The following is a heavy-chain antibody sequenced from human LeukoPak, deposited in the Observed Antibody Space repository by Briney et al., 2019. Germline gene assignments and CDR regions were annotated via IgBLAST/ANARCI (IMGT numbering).Heavy chain of an antibody. J-gene: IGHJ4*02. V-gene: IGHV3-7*01. CDR3: TRVIVAVPGYFDYFDF. CDR1: GFSLSNHY. CDR2: INEDGSNK. Sequence: PGGSLRLSCTASGFSLSNHYMRWIRQARGKGLEWVANINEDGSNKWQLGSVEGRFTVSRDNDRNSLYLQMNSLRVEDTAVYYCTRVIVAVPGYFDYFDFWGQGALVTVSS. D-gene: IGHD6-19*01.